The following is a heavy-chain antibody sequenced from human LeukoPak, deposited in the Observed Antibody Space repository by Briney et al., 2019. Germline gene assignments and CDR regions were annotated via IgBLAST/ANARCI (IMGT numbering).Heavy chain of an antibody. CDR3: ARVLSYGYNYYYMDV. CDR2: IYYSGST. Sequence: SETLSLTCTVSGGSISSSSYYWGWLRQPPWKGLEWIGSIYYSGSTYYNPSLKSRVTISVDTSKNQFSLKLSSVTAADTAVYYCARVLSYGYNYYYMDVWGKGTTVTVSS. V-gene: IGHV4-39*07. D-gene: IGHD5-18*01. CDR1: GGSISSSSYY. J-gene: IGHJ6*03.